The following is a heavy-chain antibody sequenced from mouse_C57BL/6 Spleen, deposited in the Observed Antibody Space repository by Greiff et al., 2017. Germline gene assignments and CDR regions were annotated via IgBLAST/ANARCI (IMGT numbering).Heavy chain of an antibody. Sequence: DVMLVESGGGLVKPGGSLKFSCAASGFTFSDYGMHWVRQAPEKGLEWVAYISSGSSTIYYADTVKGRFTISRDNAKNTLFLQRTSLTSADTALYYCARNYYEHWGQGTTLTVSS. CDR1: GFTFSDYG. V-gene: IGHV5-17*01. CDR3: ARNYYEH. D-gene: IGHD1-1*01. J-gene: IGHJ2*01. CDR2: ISSGSSTI.